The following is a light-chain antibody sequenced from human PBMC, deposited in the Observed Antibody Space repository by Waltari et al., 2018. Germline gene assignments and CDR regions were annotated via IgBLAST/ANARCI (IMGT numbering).Light chain of an antibody. CDR2: TAS. CDR3: QQSYSNPVT. V-gene: IGKV1-39*01. J-gene: IGKJ4*01. Sequence: DIQLTKSQSSLPAPVGKRVPITCRASQNIDNYLNWYQQKPGKAPNLLIYTASSLQSGVPSRFDGSGSGTDFTLTISSLQPEDFATYYCQQSYSNPVTFGGGTKVEIK. CDR1: QNIDNY.